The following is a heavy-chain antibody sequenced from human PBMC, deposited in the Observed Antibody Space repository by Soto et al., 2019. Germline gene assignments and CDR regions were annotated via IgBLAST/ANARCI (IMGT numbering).Heavy chain of an antibody. CDR2: ISYDGSNK. J-gene: IGHJ6*02. CDR1: GFTFSSYG. V-gene: IGHV3-30*18. Sequence: PGGSLRLSCAASGFTFSSYGMHWVRQAPGKGLEWVAVISYDGSNKYYADSVKGRFTISRDNSKNTLFLQMNSLRPEDTALYYSVKDHTSGWSPLYYYSGMDVWGQGTTVTVSS. CDR3: VKDHTSGWSPLYYYSGMDV. D-gene: IGHD6-19*01.